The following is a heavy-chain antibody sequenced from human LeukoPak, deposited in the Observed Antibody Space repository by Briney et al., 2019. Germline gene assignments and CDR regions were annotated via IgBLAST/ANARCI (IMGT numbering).Heavy chain of an antibody. CDR2: IIPIFGTA. V-gene: IGHV1-69*05. CDR1: GGTFSSYA. CDR3: ASAYYYDSSGWSGGY. J-gene: IGHJ4*02. Sequence: GSSVKVSCKASGGTFSSYAISWVRQAPGQGLEWMGRIIPIFGTANYAQKFQGRVTITTDESTSTAYMELSSLRSEDTAVYYCASAYYYDSSGWSGGYWGQGTLVTVSS. D-gene: IGHD3-22*01.